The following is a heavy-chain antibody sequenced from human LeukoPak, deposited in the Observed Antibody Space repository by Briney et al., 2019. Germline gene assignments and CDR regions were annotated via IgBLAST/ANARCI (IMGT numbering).Heavy chain of an antibody. CDR2: LYHSGST. CDR1: GGSIRSSYY. J-gene: IGHJ3*02. Sequence: SETLSLTCTVSGGSIRSSYYWGWIRQPPGKGLEWIGSLYHSGSTYYNPALKSRVTISADASKNQFSLKLSSVTAADTAVYHCARGRHLDAFDIWGQGTLVTVSS. CDR3: ARGRHLDAFDI. V-gene: IGHV4-39*07.